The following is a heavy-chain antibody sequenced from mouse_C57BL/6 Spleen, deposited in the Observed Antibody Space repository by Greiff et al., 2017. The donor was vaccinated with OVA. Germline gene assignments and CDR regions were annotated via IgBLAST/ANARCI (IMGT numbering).Heavy chain of an antibody. V-gene: IGHV1-64*01. CDR3: AISSGSHYDGYPY. CDR1: GYTFTSYW. CDR2: IHPNSGST. Sequence: VQLQQPGAELVKPGASVKLSCKASGYTFTSYWMHWVKQRPGQGLEWIGMIHPNSGSTNYNEKFKSKATLTVDKSSSTAYMQLSSLTSEDSAVYYCAISSGSHYDGYPYWGQGTTLTVSS. J-gene: IGHJ2*01. D-gene: IGHD2-3*01.